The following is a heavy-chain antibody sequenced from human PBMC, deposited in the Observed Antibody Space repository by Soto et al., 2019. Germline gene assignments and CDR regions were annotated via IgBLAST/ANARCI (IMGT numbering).Heavy chain of an antibody. V-gene: IGHV4-39*07. Sequence: PSETLSLTCTGSGGSISSSSYYWGWIRQPPGKGLEWIGSINYSGRTYYNPSLKSRVTISVDTSKNQFSLKLSSVTAADTAVYYCARADYGEAFDYWGQGTLVIVSS. CDR1: GGSISSSSYY. D-gene: IGHD4-17*01. J-gene: IGHJ4*02. CDR2: INYSGRT. CDR3: ARADYGEAFDY.